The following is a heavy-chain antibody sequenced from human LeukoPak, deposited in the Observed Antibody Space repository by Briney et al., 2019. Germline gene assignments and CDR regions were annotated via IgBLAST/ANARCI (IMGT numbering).Heavy chain of an antibody. D-gene: IGHD5-24*01. V-gene: IGHV4-59*08. CDR1: GDSISSYY. CDR2: IYYSGGT. Sequence: SETLSLTCTVSGDSISSYYWAWIRQPPGKGLEWIGYIYYSGGTNYNPSLRSRVTISVHTSKNQFSLKLSSVTAADTAVYYCALGLIEMATIPFDYWGQGTLVTVSS. CDR3: ALGLIEMATIPFDY. J-gene: IGHJ4*02.